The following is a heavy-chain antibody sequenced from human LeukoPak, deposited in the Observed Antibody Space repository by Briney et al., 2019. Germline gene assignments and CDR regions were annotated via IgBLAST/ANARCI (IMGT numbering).Heavy chain of an antibody. CDR3: ARAKGNSWYPYYFDY. D-gene: IGHD6-13*01. Sequence: SETLSLTCTVSGGSVSSGSYYWSWIRQPPGKGLEWIGYIYYSGSTNYNPSLKSRVTISVDTSKNQFSLKLSSVTAADTAVYYCARAKGNSWYPYYFDYWGQRTLVTGSS. V-gene: IGHV4-61*01. J-gene: IGHJ4*02. CDR2: IYYSGST. CDR1: GGSVSSGSYY.